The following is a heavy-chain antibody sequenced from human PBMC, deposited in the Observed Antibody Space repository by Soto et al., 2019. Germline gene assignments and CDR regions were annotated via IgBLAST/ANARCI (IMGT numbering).Heavy chain of an antibody. CDR1: GDSVTSSSYY. CDR3: ARHTRNLFDP. Sequence: QLQLQESGPGLVKPSETLSLTCTVTGDSVTSSSYYWAWIRQPPGKALEWIGSISYRGSTYSNPYLTSRVTISADVSKNQFSLKVNFVTAADTAVYYCARHTRNLFDPWGQGTLVTVSS. J-gene: IGHJ5*02. CDR2: ISYRGST. V-gene: IGHV4-39*01.